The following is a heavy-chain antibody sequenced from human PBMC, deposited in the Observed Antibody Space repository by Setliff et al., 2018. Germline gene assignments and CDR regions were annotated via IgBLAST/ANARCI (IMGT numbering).Heavy chain of an antibody. CDR1: RLTFSDYY. V-gene: IGHV3-11*01. CDR2: ISSSSSTI. Sequence: GGSLRLSCAASRLTFSDYYMKWIRQAPGKGLEWVSGISSSSSTIYYADSVKGRFTISRDNAKNSLYLQMNSLRAEDTAVYYCARESRMVRGVITPSDYWGQGTLVTVSS. J-gene: IGHJ4*02. D-gene: IGHD3-10*01. CDR3: ARESRMVRGVITPSDY.